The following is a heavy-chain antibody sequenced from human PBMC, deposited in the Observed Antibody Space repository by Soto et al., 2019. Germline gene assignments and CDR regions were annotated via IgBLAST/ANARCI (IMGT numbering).Heavy chain of an antibody. Sequence: HPGGSLRLSCEASGFTFSTFWMHWVRQAPGKGLVWVSRINSDGSSTNYADSVKGRVTISRDNAKNMLYLQMNSLRAEDTAVYYSARASEYWGQGTLVTVSS. J-gene: IGHJ4*02. CDR2: INSDGSST. V-gene: IGHV3-74*01. CDR3: ARASEY. CDR1: GFTFSTFW.